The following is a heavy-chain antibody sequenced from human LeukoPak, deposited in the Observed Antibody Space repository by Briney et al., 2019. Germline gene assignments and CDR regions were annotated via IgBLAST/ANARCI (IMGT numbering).Heavy chain of an antibody. J-gene: IGHJ5*02. CDR2: IYYTGIT. CDR3: ARLHSSRAEEFDP. Sequence: PLETLSLTCTVSGGSISGYCWSWIRQSPGKGLEWIGYIYYTGITAYNASLGSRVTISMDRSNNQFSLRLTSVTAADTAVYYCARLHSSRAEEFDPWGQGTLVTVSS. V-gene: IGHV4-59*01. CDR1: GGSISGYC.